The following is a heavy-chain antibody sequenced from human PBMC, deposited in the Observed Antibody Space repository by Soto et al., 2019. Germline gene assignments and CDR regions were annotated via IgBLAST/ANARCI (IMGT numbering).Heavy chain of an antibody. J-gene: IGHJ4*02. CDR2: IGGSSGTT. CDR1: GLTFSNFA. CDR3: AKFKGFNWNYVFDY. Sequence: GGSLRLSCEVSGLTFSNFAMSWVRQAPGKGREWASAIGGSSGTTFYADSVKGRFTISKDYAKNMLYLQMNSLRAEDTAVYYCAKFKGFNWNYVFDYWGQGVPVTVSS. V-gene: IGHV3-23*01. D-gene: IGHD1-7*01.